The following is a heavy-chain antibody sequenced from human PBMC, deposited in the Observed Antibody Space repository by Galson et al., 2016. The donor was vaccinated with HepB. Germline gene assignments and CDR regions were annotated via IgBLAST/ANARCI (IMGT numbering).Heavy chain of an antibody. D-gene: IGHD5-18*01. CDR2: ISGYTGNT. CDR3: GRDRGRVTPMDY. J-gene: IGHJ4*02. V-gene: IGHV1-18*01. Sequence: SVKVSCKASGYTFNFYGISWVRQAPGQGLEWMGWISGYTGNTEYAQKFQGRVTMTTDTSASTASLELWSLTSDDTAVYYCGRDRGRVTPMDYWGQGTLVTVSS. CDR1: GYTFNFYG.